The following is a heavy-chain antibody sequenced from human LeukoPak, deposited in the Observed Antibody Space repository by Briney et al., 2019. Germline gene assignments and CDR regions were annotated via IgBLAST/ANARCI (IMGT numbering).Heavy chain of an antibody. J-gene: IGHJ4*02. V-gene: IGHV3-30*02. CDR2: IRHDVNNKKNVDGNNE. CDR3: AKGDY. CDR1: GFTFSTYD. Sequence: PGGSLRLSCAASGFTFSTYDMHWVRQAPGKGLEWVAFIRHDVNNKKNVDGNNEYYADSVKARFTISRDNSRNTLYLQMNSLRAEDTAVYYCAKGDYWGQGTLVTVSS.